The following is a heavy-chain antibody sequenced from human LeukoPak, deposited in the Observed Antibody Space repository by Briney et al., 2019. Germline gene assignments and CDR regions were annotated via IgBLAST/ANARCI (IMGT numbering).Heavy chain of an antibody. CDR3: ARVYGYFDWLLPPNWFDP. D-gene: IGHD3-9*01. CDR2: ISSSGSTI. J-gene: IGHJ5*02. V-gene: IGHV3-11*04. Sequence: GGSLRLSCAASGFTFSDYYMSWIRQAPGKGLEWVSYISSSGSTIYYADSVKGRFTISRDNAKNSLYLQMNSLRAEDTAVYYCARVYGYFDWLLPPNWFDPWGQGTLVTVSS. CDR1: GFTFSDYY.